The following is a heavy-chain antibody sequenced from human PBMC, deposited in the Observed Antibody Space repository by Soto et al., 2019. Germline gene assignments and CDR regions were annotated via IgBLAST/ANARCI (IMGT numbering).Heavy chain of an antibody. V-gene: IGHV3-66*01. CDR3: ARGQSGSGSYYYGDAFDI. CDR1: GFTVSSNY. D-gene: IGHD3-10*01. J-gene: IGHJ3*02. CDR2: IYSGGST. Sequence: GGSLRLSCAASGFTVSSNYMSWVRQAPGKGLEWVSVIYSGGSTYYADSVKGRFTISRDNSKNKLYLQMNSLRAEDTAVYYCARGQSGSGSYYYGDAFDIWGQGTMVTVSS.